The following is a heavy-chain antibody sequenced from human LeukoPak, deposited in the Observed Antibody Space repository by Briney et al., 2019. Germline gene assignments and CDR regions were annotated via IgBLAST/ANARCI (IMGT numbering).Heavy chain of an antibody. CDR2: INHSGST. CDR1: GGSFSGYY. CDR3: ARGIAVAGPFDY. D-gene: IGHD6-19*01. Sequence: SETLSPTCAVYGGSFSGYYWSWIRQPPGKGLEWVGEINHSGSTNYNPSLKSRVTISVDTSKNQFSLKLSSVTAADTAVYYCARGIAVAGPFDYWGQGTLVTVSS. J-gene: IGHJ4*02. V-gene: IGHV4-34*01.